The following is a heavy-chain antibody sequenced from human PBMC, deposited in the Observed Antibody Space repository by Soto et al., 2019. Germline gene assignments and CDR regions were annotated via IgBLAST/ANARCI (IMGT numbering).Heavy chain of an antibody. CDR2: ISYDGTNK. D-gene: IGHD7-27*01. Sequence: GGSLRLSCAASGFSFSISPMHWVRQAPGKGPEWVALISYDGTNKFYADSVKGRFTISRDNSKSTLYLQVDSLRPEDAAVYYCARDPKTSGGQNWAFNYFDSWGQGTLVTVSS. CDR1: GFSFSISP. J-gene: IGHJ4*02. CDR3: ARDPKTSGGQNWAFNYFDS. V-gene: IGHV3-30-3*01.